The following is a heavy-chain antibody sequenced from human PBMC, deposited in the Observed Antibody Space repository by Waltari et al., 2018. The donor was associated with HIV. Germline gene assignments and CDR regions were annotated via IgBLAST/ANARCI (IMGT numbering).Heavy chain of an antibody. D-gene: IGHD3-3*01. J-gene: IGHJ6*02. V-gene: IGHV3-48*04. CDR3: ARDPALYDFWSGYYTPTGYYGMDV. Sequence: VHGGGSLRLSCAASGFTFSSYSMNWVRQAPGKGLEWVSYISSSSSTIYYADSVKGRFTISRDNAKNSLYLQMNSLRAEDTAVYYCARDPALYDFWSGYYTPTGYYGMDVWGQGTTVTVSS. CDR2: ISSSSSTI. CDR1: GFTFSSYS.